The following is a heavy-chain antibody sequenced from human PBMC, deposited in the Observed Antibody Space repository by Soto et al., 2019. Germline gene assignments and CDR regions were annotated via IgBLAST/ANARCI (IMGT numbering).Heavy chain of an antibody. D-gene: IGHD1-26*01. CDR2: IYHSGST. CDR3: VIVSTIFRRGRFDL. Sequence: TLSLTWAVSGGSISRVGYSCCWIRQPTGKGLEWIGYIYHSGSTYYNPSLKSRVTISVDRSKNKFSLKLSSVTAADTAVYYCVIVSTIFRRGRFDLRGQGTMVTVSS. J-gene: IGHJ5*02. CDR1: GGSISRVGYS. V-gene: IGHV4-30-2*01.